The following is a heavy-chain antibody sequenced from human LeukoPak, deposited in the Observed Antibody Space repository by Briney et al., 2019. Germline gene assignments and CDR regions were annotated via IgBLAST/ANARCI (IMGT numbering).Heavy chain of an antibody. J-gene: IGHJ4*02. CDR2: INPNSGGT. V-gene: IGHV1-2*02. Sequence: GASVKVSCKASGYTFTGYYMHWVRQAPGQGLEWMGWINPNSGGTNYAQKFQGRVTMTRDTSISTAYMELSSLRSEDTAVYYCARDLAIIAVAAYYFDYWGQGTLVTVSS. CDR1: GYTFTGYY. D-gene: IGHD6-19*01. CDR3: ARDLAIIAVAAYYFDY.